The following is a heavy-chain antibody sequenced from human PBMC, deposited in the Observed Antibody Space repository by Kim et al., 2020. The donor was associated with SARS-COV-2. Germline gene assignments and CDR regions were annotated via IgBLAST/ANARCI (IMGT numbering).Heavy chain of an antibody. Sequence: GGSLRLSCVASGFTFTDYDINWIRQAPGKGLEWVSFIRPTSTAIYYAESVKVRFTVSRDNAQNSVTLQMSSLRGDDTAVYYCARVQRGQRFTRRDVWGQGTSVTV. J-gene: IGHJ6*02. V-gene: IGHV3-11*01. CDR3: ARVQRGQRFTRRDV. CDR2: IRPTSTAI. CDR1: GFTFTDYD. D-gene: IGHD3-3*01.